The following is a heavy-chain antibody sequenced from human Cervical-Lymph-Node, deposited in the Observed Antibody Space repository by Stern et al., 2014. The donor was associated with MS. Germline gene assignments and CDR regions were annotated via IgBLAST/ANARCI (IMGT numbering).Heavy chain of an antibody. CDR3: ARSITVTPLEF. J-gene: IGHJ4*02. CDR1: GYKFTAYY. Sequence: VQSGAEVKKPGASVKVSCKTSGYKFTAYYIHWVRQAPGKGLTWMGRLNPSSGATDLAQTFQGRVTMTRDTSISTAYMELTGLTPGDTAVYYCARSITVTPLEFWGQGTLVAVSS. D-gene: IGHD4-17*01. V-gene: IGHV1-2*06. CDR2: LNPSSGAT.